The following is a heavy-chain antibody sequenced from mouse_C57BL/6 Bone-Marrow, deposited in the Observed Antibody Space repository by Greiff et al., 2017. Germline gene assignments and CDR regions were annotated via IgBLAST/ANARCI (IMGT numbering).Heavy chain of an antibody. CDR2: INPSSGYP. D-gene: IGHD2-5*01. CDR3: ARGDYSNSYYAMDY. CDR1: GYTFTSYW. Sequence: QVQLKQSGAELAKPGASVKLSCKASGYTFTSYWMHWVKQRPGQGLEWIGYINPSSGYPKYNQKFKDKATLTADKSSSTAYMQLSSLTYEDSAVYYCARGDYSNSYYAMDYWGQGTSVTVSS. V-gene: IGHV1-7*01. J-gene: IGHJ4*01.